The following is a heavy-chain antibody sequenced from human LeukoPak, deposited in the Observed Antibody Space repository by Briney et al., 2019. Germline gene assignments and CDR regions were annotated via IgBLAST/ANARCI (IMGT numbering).Heavy chain of an antibody. Sequence: SETLSLTCSVSGGSVSSGNYFWGWIPQPQGKGLEWIGNINYIGSTAYNPSLKSRATMSVDTSKNQFSLKMTSVTAADTAVYYCARLSKGRYFDYVFDYWGQGTLVTVSS. CDR2: INYIGST. J-gene: IGHJ4*02. V-gene: IGHV4-39*01. CDR1: GGSVSSGNYF. CDR3: ARLSKGRYFDYVFDY. D-gene: IGHD3-9*01.